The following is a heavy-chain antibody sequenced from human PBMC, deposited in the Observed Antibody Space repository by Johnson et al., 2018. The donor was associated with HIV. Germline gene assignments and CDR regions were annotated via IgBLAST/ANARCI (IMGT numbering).Heavy chain of an antibody. CDR1: TFTCSRSR. D-gene: IGHD3-10*01. V-gene: IGHV3-30*18. Sequence: QMLLVESGGYLVQPGESLRRSWAASTFTCSRSRMMWVRQAPGKGLEWVAVLSYDGSNKYYADSVKGRFTISRDNSKNTLYLHMRSLRAEDTAVYYCGKARSSGSGAFDIWGQGTMVTVSS. J-gene: IGHJ3*02. CDR2: LSYDGSNK. CDR3: GKARSSGSGAFDI.